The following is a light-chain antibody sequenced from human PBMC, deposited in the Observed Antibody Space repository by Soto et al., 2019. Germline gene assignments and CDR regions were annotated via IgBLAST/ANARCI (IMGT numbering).Light chain of an antibody. CDR2: SNN. J-gene: IGLJ2*01. V-gene: IGLV1-44*01. Sequence: QSVLTPPPSASGTPGQRVTISCSGSSSNIGRNTVNWYQQLPGAAPKLLIYSNNQRPSGVPDRFSGSRSGTSASLAISGLQSEDEADYYCAAWDDSLNGHVVFGGVTKVTVL. CDR3: AAWDDSLNGHVV. CDR1: SSNIGRNT.